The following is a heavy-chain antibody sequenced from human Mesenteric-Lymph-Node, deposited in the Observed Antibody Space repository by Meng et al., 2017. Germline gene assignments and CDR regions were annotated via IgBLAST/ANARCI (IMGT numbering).Heavy chain of an antibody. J-gene: IGHJ2*01. CDR3: ARDPGGEAAIGL. CDR2: ISSSSSYI. CDR1: GFTFSSSS. V-gene: IGHV3-21*01. Sequence: EVQLVESGGGLVKPGGALRRSCAASGFTFSSSSMNGVRQAPGKGLEWVSSISSSSSYIYYADSVKGRFTISRDNAKNSLYLQMNSLRAEDTALYYCARDPGGEAAIGLWGGGTLVTVSS. D-gene: IGHD2-2*01.